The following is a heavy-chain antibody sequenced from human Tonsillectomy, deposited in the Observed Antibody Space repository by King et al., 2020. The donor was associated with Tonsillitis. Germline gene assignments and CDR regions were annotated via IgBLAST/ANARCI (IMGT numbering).Heavy chain of an antibody. J-gene: IGHJ4*02. V-gene: IGHV4-59*01. D-gene: IGHD5-24*01. CDR3: AREGGYNSYYFDY. CDR1: GGSISSEF. Sequence: QLQESGPGLVKPSETLSLTCTVSGGSISSEFWSWIRASPGKGLEWIGYIYNSGSTTYNPSLKSRVTIPIDTSKNQFSLKLSSVTAADTAGYYCAREGGYNSYYFDYWGQGTLVTVSP. CDR2: IYNSGST.